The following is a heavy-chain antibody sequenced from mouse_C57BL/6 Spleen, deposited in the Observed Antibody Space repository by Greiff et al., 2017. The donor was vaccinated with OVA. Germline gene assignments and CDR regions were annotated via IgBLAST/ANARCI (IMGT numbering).Heavy chain of an antibody. CDR3: ARVGGPYAMDY. CDR2: IYPGDGDT. CDR1: GYAFSSSW. J-gene: IGHJ4*01. Sequence: QVQLQQSGPELVKPGASVKISCKASGYAFSSSWMNWVKQRPGKGLEWIGRIYPGDGDTNYNEKFKGKATLTADKSSSTAYMQFSSLTSEDSAIYYCARVGGPYAMDYWGQGTSVTVSS. V-gene: IGHV1-82*01.